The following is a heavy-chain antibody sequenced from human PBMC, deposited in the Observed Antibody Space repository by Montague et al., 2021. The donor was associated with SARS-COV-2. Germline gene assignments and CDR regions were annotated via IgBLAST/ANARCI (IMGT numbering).Heavy chain of an antibody. Sequence: SETLSLTCTVSGGSISANYWSWIRQPPGKGLEFVGYLHHSGSTSYNFSHRSRVTISLATSKNQFSLQLSSMTAADTAVYYCARGGGCFALDYWGQGTPVTVSS. J-gene: IGHJ4*02. CDR1: GGSISANY. CDR3: ARGGGCFALDY. V-gene: IGHV4-59*01. CDR2: LHHSGST. D-gene: IGHD3-3*01.